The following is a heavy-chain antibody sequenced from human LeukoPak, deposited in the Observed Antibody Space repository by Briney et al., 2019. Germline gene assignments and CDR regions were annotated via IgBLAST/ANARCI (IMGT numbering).Heavy chain of an antibody. CDR2: SGTDGGST. J-gene: IGHJ2*01. Sequence: PGGSLRLSCAASGFTLSTYDMSWVRQAPGKGLEWVSASGTDGGSTYADSVKGRFTISRDNSKNTLYLQMNSLRAEDTATYYCAKALNYWYFDLWGRGNLVTVSS. V-gene: IGHV3-23*01. CDR1: GFTLSTYD. CDR3: AKALNYWYFDL.